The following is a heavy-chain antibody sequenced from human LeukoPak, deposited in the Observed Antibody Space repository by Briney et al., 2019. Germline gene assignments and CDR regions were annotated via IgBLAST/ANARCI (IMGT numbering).Heavy chain of an antibody. Sequence: KPSETLSLTCTVSGGSISNYYWSWIRQPPGKGLEWIGYIYYSGSTNYNPSLKSRVTISVDTSKNQFSLKLSSVTAADTAVYYCARSAEAAAAVDYWGQGTLVTVSS. CDR1: GGSISNYY. J-gene: IGHJ4*02. CDR2: IYYSGST. D-gene: IGHD6-13*01. V-gene: IGHV4-59*01. CDR3: ARSAEAAAAVDY.